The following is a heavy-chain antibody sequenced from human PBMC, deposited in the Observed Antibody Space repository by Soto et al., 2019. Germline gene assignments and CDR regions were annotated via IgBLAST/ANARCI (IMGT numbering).Heavy chain of an antibody. J-gene: IGHJ4*02. CDR1: GFTFSSYA. Sequence: EVQLVQSGGGLVQPGGSLRLSCAASGFTFSSYAMHWVRQAPGKGLEYASAISKDGGFTYYADSVKGRFTISRDNSKNMLYLQMGSLRVEDMAVYYCARGELNGVISAVMHDYWGQGALVTVSS. CDR2: ISKDGGFT. V-gene: IGHV3-64*07. D-gene: IGHD2-2*01. CDR3: ARGELNGVISAVMHDY.